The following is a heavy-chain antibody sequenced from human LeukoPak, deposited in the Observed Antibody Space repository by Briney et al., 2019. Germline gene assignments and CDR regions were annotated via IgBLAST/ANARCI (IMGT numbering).Heavy chain of an antibody. CDR1: GFTFSSYS. CDR2: ISSSSSYI. J-gene: IGHJ5*02. CDR3: ARDPPSIFGTGP. V-gene: IGHV3-21*01. Sequence: GGSLRLSCAASGFTFSSYSMNWVRQAPGKGLEWVSSISSSSSYIYYADSVKGRFTISRDNAKNSLYLQMNSLRAEDTAVYYCARDPPSIFGTGPWGQGTLVAVSS. D-gene: IGHD3-3*01.